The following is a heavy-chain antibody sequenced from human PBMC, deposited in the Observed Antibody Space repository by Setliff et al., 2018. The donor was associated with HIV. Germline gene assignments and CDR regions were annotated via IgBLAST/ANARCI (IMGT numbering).Heavy chain of an antibody. J-gene: IGHJ4*02. D-gene: IGHD6-6*01. CDR1: GFTFSSYG. CDR2: IWYDGSNK. CDR3: AREILSSSAIDY. Sequence: PGGSLRLSCAASGFTFSSYGMHWVRQAPGKGLEWVAVIWYDGSNKYYADSVKGRFTISRDNSKNTLYLQMNSLRAEDTAVYYCAREILSSSAIDYWGQGTLVTVSS. V-gene: IGHV3-33*01.